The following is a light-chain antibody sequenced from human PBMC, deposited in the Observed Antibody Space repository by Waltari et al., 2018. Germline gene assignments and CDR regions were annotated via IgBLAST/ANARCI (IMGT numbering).Light chain of an antibody. CDR1: HSISDH. J-gene: IGKJ3*01. CDR2: ASS. V-gene: IGKV1-39*01. Sequence: DFQMTQSPSSLSASVGDRVNISCRATHSISDHLNWYQPKPGKAPKLLIYASSTLQSGVSSRFSGSRSATDFTLTISSLQPDDCATYYCQQSYTTAFTFGPGTTVHLK. CDR3: QQSYTTAFT.